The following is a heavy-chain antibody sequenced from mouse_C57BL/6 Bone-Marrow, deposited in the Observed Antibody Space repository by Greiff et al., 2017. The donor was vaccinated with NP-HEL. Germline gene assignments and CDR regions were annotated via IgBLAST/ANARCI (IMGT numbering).Heavy chain of an antibody. CDR1: GFNFKDYY. Sequence: EVKLVESGAELVRPGASVKLSCTASGFNFKDYYMHWVKQRPEQGLEWIGRIDPEDGDTEYAPKFQGKATMTADTTSNTAYLQLSSLTSEDAAVYYCTSSGSSFDYWGQGTTLTVSS. CDR2: IDPEDGDT. J-gene: IGHJ2*01. D-gene: IGHD1-1*01. V-gene: IGHV14-1*01. CDR3: TSSGSSFDY.